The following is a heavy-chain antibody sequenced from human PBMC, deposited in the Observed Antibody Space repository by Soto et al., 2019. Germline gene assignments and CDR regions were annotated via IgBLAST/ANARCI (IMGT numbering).Heavy chain of an antibody. Sequence: PGGSLRLSCAASGFTFSSYGMHWVRDAPGKGLEWVAVIWYDGSNKYYADSVKGRFTISRDNSKNTLYLQMNSLRAEDTAVYYCARDPVDSSSWYLGYYYYGMDVWGQGTTVTVSS. CDR3: ARDPVDSSSWYLGYYYYGMDV. D-gene: IGHD6-13*01. CDR1: GFTFSSYG. J-gene: IGHJ6*02. CDR2: IWYDGSNK. V-gene: IGHV3-33*01.